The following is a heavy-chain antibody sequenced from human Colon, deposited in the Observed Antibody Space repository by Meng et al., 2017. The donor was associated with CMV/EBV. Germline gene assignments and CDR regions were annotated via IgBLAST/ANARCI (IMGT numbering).Heavy chain of an antibody. V-gene: IGHV1-18*01. CDR3: ASSSLGFWSGYDVKLGYGFDV. D-gene: IGHD3-3*01. Sequence: ASVTVSCQASGYTFSSFGINWVRQAPGQGLEWMGWITNYNDNSNYAQNFQGRVTMTTDTSTSTAYMELRSLRSDDTAVYYCASSSLGFWSGYDVKLGYGFDVWGQGTTVTVSS. CDR2: ITNYNDNS. J-gene: IGHJ6*02. CDR1: GYTFSSFG.